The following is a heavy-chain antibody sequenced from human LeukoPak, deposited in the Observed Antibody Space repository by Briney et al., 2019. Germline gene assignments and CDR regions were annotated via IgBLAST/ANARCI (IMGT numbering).Heavy chain of an antibody. CDR3: ARRITMVRGVIITPGDAFDI. J-gene: IGHJ3*02. V-gene: IGHV3-33*01. CDR1: GFIFSSYG. Sequence: PGGSLRLSCAASGFIFSSYGMHWVRQAPGKGLEWVAVIWYDGSNKYYADSVKGRFTISRDNSKSTLYLQMNSLRAEDTAVYYCARRITMVRGVIITPGDAFDIWGQGTMVTVSS. D-gene: IGHD3-10*01. CDR2: IWYDGSNK.